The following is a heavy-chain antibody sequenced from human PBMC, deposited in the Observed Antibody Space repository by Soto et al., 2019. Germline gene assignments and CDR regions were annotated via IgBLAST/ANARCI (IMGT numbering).Heavy chain of an antibody. CDR3: ARGGRITMIVVVIDLDY. CDR2: INPNSGGT. J-gene: IGHJ4*02. Sequence: EASVKVSCKASGYTFTGYYMHWVRQAPGQGLEWMGWINPNSGGTNYAQKFQGWVTMTRDTSISTAYMELSRLRSDDTAVYYCARGGRITMIVVVIDLDYWGQGTLVTVSS. V-gene: IGHV1-2*04. D-gene: IGHD3-22*01. CDR1: GYTFTGYY.